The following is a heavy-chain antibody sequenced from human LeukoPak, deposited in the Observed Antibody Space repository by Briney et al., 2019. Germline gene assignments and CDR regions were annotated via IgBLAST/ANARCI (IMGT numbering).Heavy chain of an antibody. CDR2: IYYSGST. J-gene: IGHJ4*02. V-gene: IGHV4-39*01. Sequence: PSETLSLTCTVSGGSISSSSYYWGWIRQPPGKGLEWIGSIYYSGSTYYNPSLKSRVTISVDTSKNQFSLKLSSVTAADTAVYYCARGSEALFDYWGQGTLVTVSS. CDR3: ARGSEALFDY. D-gene: IGHD1-14*01. CDR1: GGSISSSSYY.